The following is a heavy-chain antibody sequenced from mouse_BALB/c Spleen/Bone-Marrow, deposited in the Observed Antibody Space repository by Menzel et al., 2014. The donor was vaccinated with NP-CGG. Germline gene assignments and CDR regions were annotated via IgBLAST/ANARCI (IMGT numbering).Heavy chain of an antibody. J-gene: IGHJ4*01. Sequence: EVKLMESGPGLVKPSQSLSLTCSVTGYSITSGYYWNWFRQFPGNKLEWMGYISYDGSNNYNPSLKNRIPITRDTSKNQFFLRLNSVTTEDTATYYCASFTVVAHYAIDYWGQGTSVTVSS. CDR2: ISYDGSN. CDR3: ASFTVVAHYAIDY. CDR1: GYSITSGYY. D-gene: IGHD1-1*01. V-gene: IGHV3-6*02.